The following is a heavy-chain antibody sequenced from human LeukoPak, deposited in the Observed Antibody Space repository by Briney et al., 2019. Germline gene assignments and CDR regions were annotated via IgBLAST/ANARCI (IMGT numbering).Heavy chain of an antibody. D-gene: IGHD1-1*01. CDR1: GYSISSGYY. CDR2: IYHSGST. V-gene: IGHV4-38-2*01. CDR3: ARQQELEFDH. J-gene: IGHJ4*02. Sequence: PSETLSLTCAVSGYSISSGYYWGWIRQPPGKGLEWIGSIYHSGSTYYNPSLKSRVTISVDTSKNQFSLKLSSVTAADTAVYYCARQQELEFDHWGQGTLVTVSS.